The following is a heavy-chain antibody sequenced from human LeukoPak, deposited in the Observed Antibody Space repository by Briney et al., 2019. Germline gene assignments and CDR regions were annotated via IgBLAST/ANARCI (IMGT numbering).Heavy chain of an antibody. D-gene: IGHD1-26*01. V-gene: IGHV1-46*01. Sequence: ASVKVSCKASGYTFTSYYIYWVRQGPGQGLEWMGIINPSGGSTSYAQKFQGRVTMTRDTSTSTVYMELSSLRSEDTAVYYCTTSIVGANHHFDYWGQGTLVTVSS. CDR1: GYTFTSYY. CDR2: INPSGGST. J-gene: IGHJ4*02. CDR3: TTSIVGANHHFDY.